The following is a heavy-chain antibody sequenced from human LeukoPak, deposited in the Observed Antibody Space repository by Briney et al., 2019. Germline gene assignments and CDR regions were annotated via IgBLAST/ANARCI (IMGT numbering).Heavy chain of an antibody. CDR3: ARHYYGDYGKWYAFDI. J-gene: IGHJ3*02. D-gene: IGHD4-17*01. CDR1: GYSFTSYW. Sequence: GESLKISCKGSGYSFTSYWIGWVRQMPGKGLEWMGIIYPGDSDTRYSPSFQGQVTISADKSISTAYLQWSSLKASDTAMYYCARHYYGDYGKWYAFDIWGQGTMVTVSS. V-gene: IGHV5-51*01. CDR2: IYPGDSDT.